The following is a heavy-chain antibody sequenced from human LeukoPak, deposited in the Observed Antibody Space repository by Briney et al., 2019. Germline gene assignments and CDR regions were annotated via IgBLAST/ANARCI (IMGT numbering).Heavy chain of an antibody. CDR3: AKGTGDTGYYFDY. Sequence: PGGSLRLSCAASGFIFSNYAMNWVRQAPGKGLEWVSGIRVGGELYYADSVKGRFTISRDNSENTLYLQMSGLRAEDTAVYHCAKGTGDTGYYFDYWGQGTLVTVSS. J-gene: IGHJ4*02. CDR1: GFIFSNYA. D-gene: IGHD7-27*01. V-gene: IGHV3-23*01. CDR2: IRVGGEL.